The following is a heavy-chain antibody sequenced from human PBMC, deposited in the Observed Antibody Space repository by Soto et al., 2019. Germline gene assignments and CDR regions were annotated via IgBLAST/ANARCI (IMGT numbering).Heavy chain of an antibody. CDR3: AKDRPGFGVVNAYYDGMDV. V-gene: IGHV3-30*18. CDR1: GFTFSSYG. Sequence: PGGSLRLSCAASGFTFSSYGMQWVRQAPGKGLEWVAVISYDGSNKYYADSVKGRFTISRDNSKNTLYLQMNSLRAEDTAVYYCAKDRPGFGVVNAYYDGMDVWGQGTTVTVSS. J-gene: IGHJ6*02. D-gene: IGHD3-3*01. CDR2: ISYDGSNK.